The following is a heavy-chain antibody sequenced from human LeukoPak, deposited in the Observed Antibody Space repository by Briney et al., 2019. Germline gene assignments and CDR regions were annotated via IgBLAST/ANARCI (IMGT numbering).Heavy chain of an antibody. CDR3: ARGPPGQGGSFDI. J-gene: IGHJ3*02. Sequence: GGSLRLSCAASGFTFSSYAMHWVRQAPGKGLEWVAVIPYDGSNKYYTDSVKGRFTISRDNSKNTLFLQMNSLRADDTAVYYCARGPPGQGGSFDIWGQGTMVIVSS. CDR2: IPYDGSNK. D-gene: IGHD3-16*01. CDR1: GFTFSSYA. V-gene: IGHV3-30*04.